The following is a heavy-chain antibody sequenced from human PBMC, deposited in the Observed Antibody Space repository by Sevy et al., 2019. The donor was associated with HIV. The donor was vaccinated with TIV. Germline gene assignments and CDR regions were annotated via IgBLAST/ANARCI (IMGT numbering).Heavy chain of an antibody. CDR3: ARDSPGYGGYNY. CDR1: GFSFSDYA. D-gene: IGHD1-26*01. CDR2: IKEDGSAK. Sequence: GGSLRLSCAASGFSFSDYAMSWVCQAPGKGLEWVGNIKEDGSAKYYADSVKGRFTISRDNAKNSLYLQMNSLRVEDTAVYYCARDSPGYGGYNYWGQGTLVTVSS. J-gene: IGHJ4*02. V-gene: IGHV3-7*01.